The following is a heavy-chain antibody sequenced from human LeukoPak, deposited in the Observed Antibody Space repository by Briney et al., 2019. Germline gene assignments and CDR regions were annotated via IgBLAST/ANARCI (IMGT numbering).Heavy chain of an antibody. V-gene: IGHV1-2*02. CDR3: ARGKSGYSP. D-gene: IGHD3-3*01. J-gene: IGHJ5*02. CDR2: INPHTGAA. CDR1: GYSFIENY. Sequence: ASVNVSCKCSGYSFIENYLHWVRQAPGQGLEWMRLINPHTGAANYSHKFQGRVHMPRDTSITTAYMHLTRLKFDDTATYYCARGKSGYSPWGQGTPVTVSS.